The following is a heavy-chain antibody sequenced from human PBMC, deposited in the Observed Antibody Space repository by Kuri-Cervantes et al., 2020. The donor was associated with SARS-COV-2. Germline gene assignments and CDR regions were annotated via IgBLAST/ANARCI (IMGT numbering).Heavy chain of an antibody. CDR3: ARLNLESGDTKFDP. V-gene: IGHV1-18*04. Sequence: ASVKVSCKASGYTFSSHAISWVRQAPGQGLEWIGWISTYNGDTQYAQKFQGRVIMTTDTSTTTVFMDLWDLTSDDTAVYYCARLNLESGDTKFDPWGQGIPVTVSS. CDR2: ISTYNGDT. D-gene: IGHD1-1*01. CDR1: GYTFSSHA. J-gene: IGHJ5*02.